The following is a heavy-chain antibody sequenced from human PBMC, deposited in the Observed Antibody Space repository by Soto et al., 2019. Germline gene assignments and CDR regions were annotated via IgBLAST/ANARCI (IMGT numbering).Heavy chain of an antibody. J-gene: IGHJ4*02. D-gene: IGHD3-22*01. CDR1: GGSISSGDYS. CDR2: IYSGGST. Sequence: QLQLQESGSGLVKPSQTLSLTCAVSGGSISSGDYSWNWIRQPPGKGLECIGYIYSGGSTYYNPYLQSRVTMSVDRSRNQFSLNINSVTAADTVVYYCARVRREYDNSGPVDYWGQGTLVSVSS. V-gene: IGHV4-30-2*01. CDR3: ARVRREYDNSGPVDY.